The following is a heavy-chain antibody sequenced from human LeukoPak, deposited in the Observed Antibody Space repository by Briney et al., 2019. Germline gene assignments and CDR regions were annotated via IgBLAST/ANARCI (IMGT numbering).Heavy chain of an antibody. V-gene: IGHV4-34*01. J-gene: IGHJ5*02. CDR1: GGSFSGYY. D-gene: IGHD3-22*01. CDR2: INHSGST. Sequence: SETLSLTCAVYGGSFSGYYWSWIRQPPGKGLEWIGEINHSGSTNYNPSLKSRVTISVDTSKNQFSLKLSSVTAADMAVYYCARRGRITMIARSGFDPWGQGTLVTVSS. CDR3: ARRGRITMIARSGFDP.